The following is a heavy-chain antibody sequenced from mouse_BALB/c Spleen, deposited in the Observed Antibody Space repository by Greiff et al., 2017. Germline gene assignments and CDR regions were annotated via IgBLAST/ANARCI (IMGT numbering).Heavy chain of an antibody. J-gene: IGHJ4*01. V-gene: IGHV10-1*02. D-gene: IGHD2-1*01. Sequence: GGGLVQPKGSLKLSCAASGFTFNTYAMNWVRQAPGKGLEWVARIRSKSNNYATYYADSVKDRFTISRDDSQSMLYLQMNNLKTEDTAMYYCVRHGNYDFFYAMDYWGQGTSVTVSS. CDR1: GFTFNTYA. CDR2: IRSKSNNYAT. CDR3: VRHGNYDFFYAMDY.